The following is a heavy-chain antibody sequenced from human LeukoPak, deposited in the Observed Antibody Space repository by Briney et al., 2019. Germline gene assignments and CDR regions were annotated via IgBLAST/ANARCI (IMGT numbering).Heavy chain of an antibody. CDR2: ISYDGSNK. CDR1: GFTFSSYA. CDR3: ARDYPRGQWLVV. V-gene: IGHV3-30-3*01. D-gene: IGHD6-19*01. J-gene: IGHJ4*02. Sequence: GGSLRLSCAASGFTFSSYAMHWVRQAPGKGLEWVAVISYDGSNKYYADSVKGRFTISRDNSKNTLYLQMNSLRAEDTAVYYCARDYPRGQWLVVWGQGTLVTVSS.